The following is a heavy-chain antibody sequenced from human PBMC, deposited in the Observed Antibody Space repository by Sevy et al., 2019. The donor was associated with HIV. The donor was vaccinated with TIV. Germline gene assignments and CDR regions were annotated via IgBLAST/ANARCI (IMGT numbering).Heavy chain of an antibody. Sequence: SETLSLACAVSDGPISSSNWWSWVRQPPGKGLEWIEEIYHSGSTNRNPSLKRRVTISIYKSKNQFSLKLSSVTAADTAVYFCARLAGWVDSGFQHWGQGTLFTVSS. CDR3: ARLAGWVDSGFQH. CDR1: DGPISSSNW. D-gene: IGHD3-10*01. J-gene: IGHJ1*01. V-gene: IGHV4-4*02. CDR2: IYHSGST.